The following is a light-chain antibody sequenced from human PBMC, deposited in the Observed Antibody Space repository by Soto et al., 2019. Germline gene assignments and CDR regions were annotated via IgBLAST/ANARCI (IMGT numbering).Light chain of an antibody. CDR1: QAISNF. CDR2: AAS. V-gene: IGKV1-27*01. J-gene: IGKJ4*01. CDR3: QYYYTAPLT. Sequence: DIQMTQSPSSLSASVGDRVTITCRASQAISNFVAWYQQKPGKVPQVLIFAASSLQSGVPSRFSGSGSATDFTLTITSXQPEDVATYYCQYYYTAPLTFGGGTKVDTK.